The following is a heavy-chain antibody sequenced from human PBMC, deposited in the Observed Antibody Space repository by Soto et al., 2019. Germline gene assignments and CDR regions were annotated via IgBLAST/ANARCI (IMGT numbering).Heavy chain of an antibody. CDR2: VSTYDDET. CDR3: AGDWGAQMPTITDY. J-gene: IGHJ4*02. CDR1: GYVFTTYG. V-gene: IGHV1-18*01. D-gene: IGHD5-12*01. Sequence: QVQLVQSGVEVKKPGDSVKVSCKTSGYVFTTYGISWVRQAPGQRLEYVGWVSTYDDETNYAQKFRGRVTMTADTSTSTVYMDLRSLTSDDTAVYYCAGDWGAQMPTITDYWGQGTLVTVST.